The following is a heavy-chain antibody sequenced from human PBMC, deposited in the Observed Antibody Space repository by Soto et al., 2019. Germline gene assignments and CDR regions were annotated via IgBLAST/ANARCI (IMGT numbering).Heavy chain of an antibody. J-gene: IGHJ6*02. CDR1: GYSFSGYY. D-gene: IGHD2-2*01. Sequence: ASVKVSCKASGYSFSGYYMYWVRQAPGQGLEWMGWINPNSGGTNYAQKFQGRVTMTRDTSISTAYMELSRLRSGDTAVYYCARDRDCSSSSCYGMDVWGQGTTVTVSS. V-gene: IGHV1-2*02. CDR3: ARDRDCSSSSCYGMDV. CDR2: INPNSGGT.